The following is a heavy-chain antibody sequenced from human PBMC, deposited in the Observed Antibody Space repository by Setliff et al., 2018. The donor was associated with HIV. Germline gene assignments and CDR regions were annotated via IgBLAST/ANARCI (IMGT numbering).Heavy chain of an antibody. CDR1: GFTFSSFG. V-gene: IGHV3-30*03. CDR2: ISYDGSNK. J-gene: IGHJ4*02. D-gene: IGHD6-13*01. CDR3: ATQGIAAASLLGYFNY. Sequence: PGGSLRLSCVASGFTFSSFGMHWVRQAPGKGLEWVAAISYDGSNKYYADSVKGRFSISRDISKNTLDLQMNSLRVADTAVYYCATQGIAAASLLGYFNYWGQGTLVTVSS.